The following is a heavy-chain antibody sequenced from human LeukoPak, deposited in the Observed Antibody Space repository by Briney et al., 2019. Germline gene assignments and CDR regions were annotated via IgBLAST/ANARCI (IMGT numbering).Heavy chain of an antibody. J-gene: IGHJ4*02. V-gene: IGHV3-74*01. CDR2: IKSDGSST. D-gene: IGHD3-3*01. CDR1: GFTFSSYW. Sequence: PGGSLRLSCAASGFTFSSYWMHWVRQAPGKGLVWVSRIKSDGSSTSYADSVKGRFTISRDNAKNTLYLQMNSLRAEDTAVYYCAAGVVRPYWGQGTLVTVSS. CDR3: AAGVVRPY.